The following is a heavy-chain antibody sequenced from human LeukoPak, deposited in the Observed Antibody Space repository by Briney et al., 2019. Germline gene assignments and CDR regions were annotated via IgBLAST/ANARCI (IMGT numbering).Heavy chain of an antibody. CDR1: GFTFSSYG. J-gene: IGHJ4*02. Sequence: GRSLRLSCAASGFTFSSYGMHWVRQAPGKGLEWVAVIWYDGSNKYYADSVKGRFTISRDNSKNTLYLQMNSLRAEDTAVYYCAKDGDYYGSGSYFYWGQGTLVTVSS. CDR2: IWYDGSNK. CDR3: AKDGDYYGSGSYFY. V-gene: IGHV3-33*06. D-gene: IGHD3-10*01.